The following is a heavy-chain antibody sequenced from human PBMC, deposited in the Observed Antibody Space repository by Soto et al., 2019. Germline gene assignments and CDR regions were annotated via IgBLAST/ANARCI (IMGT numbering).Heavy chain of an antibody. J-gene: IGHJ4*02. D-gene: IGHD1-1*01. CDR2: IYSDGTT. CDR3: ARVQVTPGTTWKVFDY. CDR1: GFTVTSSY. V-gene: IGHV3-66*01. Sequence: EVQLVESGGGLVQWGGSLRLSCAASGFTVTSSYMSWVRQAPGKGLEWASIIYSDGTTYYTDSVKGRFTISRDNSKNTLWLQMNSLRAEDTGVYYCARVQVTPGTTWKVFDYWGQGTLVTVSS.